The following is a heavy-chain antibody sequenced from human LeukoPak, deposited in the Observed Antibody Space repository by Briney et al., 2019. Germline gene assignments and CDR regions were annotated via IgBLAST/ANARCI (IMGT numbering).Heavy chain of an antibody. D-gene: IGHD2/OR15-2a*01. Sequence: TGRSLRLSCAASGFTFSGSSMHRVRQAPGKGLEWVAVIWYDGSNKNYVDSVKGRFTISRDNPKNTLYLQMNSLRAKDTAVYYCTRGKNFRADAFDIWGQGTMVTVSS. V-gene: IGHV3-33*01. CDR2: IWYDGSNK. CDR3: TRGKNFRADAFDI. CDR1: GFTFSGSS. J-gene: IGHJ3*02.